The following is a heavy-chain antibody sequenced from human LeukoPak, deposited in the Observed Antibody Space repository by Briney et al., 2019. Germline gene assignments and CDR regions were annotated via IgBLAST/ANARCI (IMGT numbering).Heavy chain of an antibody. D-gene: IGHD3-3*01. CDR2: IIPIFGTA. V-gene: IGHV1-69*13. J-gene: IGHJ4*02. Sequence: VASVKVSCKASGGTFSSYAISWVRQAPGQGLEWMGGIIPIFGTANYAQKFQGRVTITADESTSTAYMELSSLRSEDTAVYYCARAHFWSGYWDYWGQGTLVTVSS. CDR1: GGTFSSYA. CDR3: ARAHFWSGYWDY.